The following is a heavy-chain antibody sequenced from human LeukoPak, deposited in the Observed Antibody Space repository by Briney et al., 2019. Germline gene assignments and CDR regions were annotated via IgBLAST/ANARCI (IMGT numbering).Heavy chain of an antibody. CDR1: GYTFTSYD. CDR3: ARGVQLFQLYLPYYYYYMDV. V-gene: IGHV1-8*03. J-gene: IGHJ6*03. D-gene: IGHD2-2*01. CDR2: MNPNSGNT. Sequence: ASVKVSCKASGYTFTSYDINWVRQATGQGLEWMGWMNPNSGNTGYAQKFQGRVTITRNTSISTAYMELSSLRSEDTAVYYCARGVQLFQLYLPYYYYYMDVWGKGTTVTVSS.